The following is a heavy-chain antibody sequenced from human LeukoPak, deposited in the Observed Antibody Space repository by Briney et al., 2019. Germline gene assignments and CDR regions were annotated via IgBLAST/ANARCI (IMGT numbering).Heavy chain of an antibody. Sequence: SETLSLTCAVYGGSFSGDYWSWIPQPPGKGLEWIGEINHSGSTNYNPSLKSRVTISVDTSKNQFSLKLSSVTAADTAVYYCAREVITMVRGVITYYYYYYMDVWGKGTTVTVSS. V-gene: IGHV4-34*01. CDR1: GGSFSGDY. D-gene: IGHD3-10*01. J-gene: IGHJ6*03. CDR2: INHSGST. CDR3: AREVITMVRGVITYYYYYYMDV.